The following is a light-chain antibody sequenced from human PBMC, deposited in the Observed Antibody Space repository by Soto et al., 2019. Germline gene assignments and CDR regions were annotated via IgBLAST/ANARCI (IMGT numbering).Light chain of an antibody. V-gene: IGKV3-20*01. Sequence: EFALTRSPATLYLSPGERATLSCRARQSVSSNLAWYHQKPGQAPRLLIYAASARAKGVPDRLSGPASGPGFAPTISTLEPHDSALYYSQQYGGSPLTLGTGTKVD. CDR3: QQYGGSPLT. J-gene: IGKJ3*01. CDR1: QSVSSN. CDR2: AAS.